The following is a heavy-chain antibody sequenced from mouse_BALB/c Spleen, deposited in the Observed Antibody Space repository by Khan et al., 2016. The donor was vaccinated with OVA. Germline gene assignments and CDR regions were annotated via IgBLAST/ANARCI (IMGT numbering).Heavy chain of an antibody. D-gene: IGHD2-14*01. CDR2: MIYSGNT. CDR1: GDSITSGY. V-gene: IGHV3-8*02. J-gene: IGHJ3*01. Sequence: EVQLQESGPRLVKPSQTLSLTCSVTGDSITSGYWSWIRKFPGNKLEYMGYMIYSGNTYYNPSLNSRISITRHTSTNQYYLQLNSVTTEDTATYXCARSACRYAVAYGGHGTLVTVSA. CDR3: ARSACRYAVAY.